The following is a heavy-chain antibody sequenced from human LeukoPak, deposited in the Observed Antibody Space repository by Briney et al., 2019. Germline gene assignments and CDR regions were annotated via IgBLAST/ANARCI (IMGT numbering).Heavy chain of an antibody. Sequence: GTSLRLSCEASGFTFSTFPMHWVRQTPDKRLEWVAVISDDGRDTYYADSVKGRLTISRDNSKNTLYLQMNSLSPEDTAVVYCARVGRVSIYPSYMDVWGKGTTVTVSS. CDR1: GFTFSTFP. CDR3: ARVGRVSIYPSYMDV. CDR2: ISDDGRDT. V-gene: IGHV3-30*04. D-gene: IGHD6-6*01. J-gene: IGHJ6*03.